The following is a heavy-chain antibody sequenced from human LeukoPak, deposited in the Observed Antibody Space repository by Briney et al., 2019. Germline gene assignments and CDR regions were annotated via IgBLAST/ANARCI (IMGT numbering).Heavy chain of an antibody. Sequence: GGTLRLSCAVSGFTFSSYGMSGVRQAPGKGLEWVSYMSNSGTIIYNADSVKGRFTISRDNAKNSLYLQMNSLRAEDTAMYYCARVSRYNWNYGVFDYWGQGTLVTVSS. CDR2: MSNSGTII. J-gene: IGHJ4*02. D-gene: IGHD1-7*01. CDR1: GFTFSSYG. CDR3: ARVSRYNWNYGVFDY. V-gene: IGHV3-48*04.